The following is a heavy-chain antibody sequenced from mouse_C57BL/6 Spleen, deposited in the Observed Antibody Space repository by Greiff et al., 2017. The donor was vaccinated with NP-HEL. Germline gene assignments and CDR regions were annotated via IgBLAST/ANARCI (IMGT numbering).Heavy chain of an antibody. Sequence: EVQLQESGPELVKPGASVKISCKDSGYTFTDYYMNWVKQSHGKSLEWIGDINPNNGGTSYNQKFKGKATLTVDKSSSTAYMELRSLTSEDSAVYYCARRLTTVVATDFDYWGQGTTLTVSS. D-gene: IGHD1-1*01. CDR2: INPNNGGT. V-gene: IGHV1-26*01. CDR3: ARRLTTVVATDFDY. CDR1: GYTFTDYY. J-gene: IGHJ2*01.